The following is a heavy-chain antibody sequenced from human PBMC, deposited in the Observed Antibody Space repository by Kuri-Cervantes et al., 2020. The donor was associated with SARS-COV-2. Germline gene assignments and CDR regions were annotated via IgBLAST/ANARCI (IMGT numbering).Heavy chain of an antibody. D-gene: IGHD3-22*01. V-gene: IGHV4-39*07. CDR2: IYHSGST. CDR3: ARVPAMIVVVITTDPLFFDY. Sequence: SETLSLTCTVSGGSISSSSYHWGWIRQPPGKGLEWIGSIYHSGSTYYNPSLKSRVTISVDTSKNQFSLKLSSVTAADTAVYYCARVPAMIVVVITTDPLFFDYWGQGTLVTVSS. J-gene: IGHJ4*02. CDR1: GGSISSSSYH.